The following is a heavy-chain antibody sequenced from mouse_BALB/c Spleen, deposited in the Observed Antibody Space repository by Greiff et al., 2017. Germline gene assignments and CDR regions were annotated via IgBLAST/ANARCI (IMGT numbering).Heavy chain of an antibody. D-gene: IGHD3-2*01. CDR3: TKTARATFAY. V-gene: IGHV5-6-4*01. J-gene: IGHJ3*01. CDR2: ISSGGSYT. CDR1: GFTFSSYT. Sequence: EVHLVESGGGLVKPGGSLKLSCAASGFTFSSYTMSWVRQTPEKRLEWVATISSGGSYTYYPDSVKGRFTISRDNAKNTLYLQMSSLKSEDTAMYYCTKTARATFAYWGQGTLVTVSA.